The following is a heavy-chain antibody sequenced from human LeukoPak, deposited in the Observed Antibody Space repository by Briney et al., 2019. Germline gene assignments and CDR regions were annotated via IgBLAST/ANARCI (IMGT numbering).Heavy chain of an antibody. V-gene: IGHV1-69*04. CDR2: IIPLLGVR. CDR1: GGTFSDHA. Sequence: SVKVSCKASGGTFSDHAVSWVRQAPGQGLEWMGRIIPLLGVRSYAQKFQDRVTVSADKSTSTAYMELSSLRSEDSALYYCAIIAVGGVDPFYSWGQGTLVTVSS. J-gene: IGHJ4*02. D-gene: IGHD6-19*01. CDR3: AIIAVGGVDPFYS.